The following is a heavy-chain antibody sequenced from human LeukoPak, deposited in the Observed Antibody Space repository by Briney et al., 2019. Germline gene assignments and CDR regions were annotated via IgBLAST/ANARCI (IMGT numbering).Heavy chain of an antibody. Sequence: SVKVSCKASAGTFSTYAISWVRQAPGHGLEWMGEIITIVDITNYAQDFQGRVTITTDESTSTAYMELSRLRSDDTAVYYCASDKKWELLDAFDIWGQGTMVTVSS. CDR3: ASDKKWELLDAFDI. V-gene: IGHV1-69*05. CDR2: IITIVDIT. CDR1: AGTFSTYA. J-gene: IGHJ3*02. D-gene: IGHD1-26*01.